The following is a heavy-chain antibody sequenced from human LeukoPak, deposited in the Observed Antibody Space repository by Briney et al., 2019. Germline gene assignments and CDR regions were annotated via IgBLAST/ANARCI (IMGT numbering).Heavy chain of an antibody. V-gene: IGHV3-23*01. CDR1: GFTFNSYA. CDR3: AKVPSPAIQNFDY. J-gene: IGHJ4*02. Sequence: PGGSLRLSCAVSGFTFNSYAMTWVRQAPGKGLEWVSTISSGGGSTYYADSVKGRFTISRDNSKNTLYLQMNSLRAEDTAVYYCAKVPSPAIQNFDYWGQGTQVTVSS. CDR2: ISSGGGST. D-gene: IGHD2-2*02.